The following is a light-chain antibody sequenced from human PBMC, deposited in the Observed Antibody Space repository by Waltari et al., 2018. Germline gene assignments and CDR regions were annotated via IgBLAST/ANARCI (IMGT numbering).Light chain of an antibody. CDR3: SSQSSDNVVL. J-gene: IGLJ3*02. CDR1: SMAVGTSTS. CDR2: DVS. V-gene: IGLV2-14*03. Sequence: QSALTQPASVSGSPGQSITISCTGTSMAVGTSTSVPWYQDHPGQGPKVIIYDVSDRPSGVSARFSGSKSGNTASLTISGLQAEDEADYYCSSQSSDNVVLFGGGTKVTVL.